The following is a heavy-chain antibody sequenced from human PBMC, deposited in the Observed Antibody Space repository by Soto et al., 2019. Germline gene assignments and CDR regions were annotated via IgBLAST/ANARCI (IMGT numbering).Heavy chain of an antibody. CDR1: GGSISRCDYY. D-gene: IGHD5-12*01. CDR3: AGEMATIFSVDY. Sequence: TLSLTCTVSGGSISRCDYYWSWIRQPPGKGLEWIGYIYYSGSTYYNPSLKSRVTISVDTSKNQFSLKLSSVTAADTAVYYCAGEMATIFSVDYWGQGTLVTVSS. J-gene: IGHJ4*02. CDR2: IYYSGST. V-gene: IGHV4-30-4*01.